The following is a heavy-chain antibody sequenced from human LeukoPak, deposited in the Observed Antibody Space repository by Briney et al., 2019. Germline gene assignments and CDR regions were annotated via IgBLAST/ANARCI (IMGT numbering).Heavy chain of an antibody. D-gene: IGHD2-15*01. CDR1: GGSISSYY. J-gene: IGHJ3*02. V-gene: IGHV4-4*07. CDR3: ARDRSGYCSGGSCYSAAFDI. CDR2: IYPIGST. Sequence: SETLSLTCTVSGGSISSYYWSWIRQPAGKGLEWIGRIYPIGSTNYNPSLKSRVTMSVDTSKNQFSLKLSSVTAADTVVYYCARDRSGYCSGGSCYSAAFDIWGQGTMVTVSS.